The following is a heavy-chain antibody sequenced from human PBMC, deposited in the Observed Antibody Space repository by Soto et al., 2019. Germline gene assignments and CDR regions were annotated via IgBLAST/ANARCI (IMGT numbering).Heavy chain of an antibody. Sequence: PSETLSLTCTVSGGSTTSDYWSWIRQPPGKGLEWRGYIFHSLGAKYNPSLGSRGTISLDTSKNQLSLSLRSLTAAHTAIYFCGRELNGSGDNWGQGTLVTVCS. D-gene: IGHD3-10*01. V-gene: IGHV4-59*01. CDR1: GGSTTSDY. CDR2: IFHSLGA. CDR3: GRELNGSGDN. J-gene: IGHJ4*02.